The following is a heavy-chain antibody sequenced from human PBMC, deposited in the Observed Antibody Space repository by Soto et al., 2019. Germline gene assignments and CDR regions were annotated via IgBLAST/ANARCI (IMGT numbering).Heavy chain of an antibody. Sequence: QVQLQESGPGLVKPSQTLSLTCTVSGGSISSGDYYWSWIRQPPGKGLEWIGYIYYSGSTYYNPSLKSRVTISVDTSENQFSLKLSSVTAADTAVYYCARSLDYYDSSGPNGWFDPWGQGTLVTVSS. CDR1: GGSISSGDYY. D-gene: IGHD3-22*01. V-gene: IGHV4-30-4*01. J-gene: IGHJ5*02. CDR2: IYYSGST. CDR3: ARSLDYYDSSGPNGWFDP.